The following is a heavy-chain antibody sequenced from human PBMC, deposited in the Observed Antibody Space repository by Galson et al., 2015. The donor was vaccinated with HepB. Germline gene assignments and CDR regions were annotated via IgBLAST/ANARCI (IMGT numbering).Heavy chain of an antibody. CDR2: IIPILGTA. Sequence: SVKVSCKASGGTFSSYAISWVRQAPGQGLEWMGGIIPILGTANYAQKFQGRVTITADKSTSTAYMELSSLRAEDTAVYYCARGQGGGQWLLELDYWGQGTLVTVSS. J-gene: IGHJ4*02. CDR1: GGTFSSYA. CDR3: ARGQGGGQWLLELDY. D-gene: IGHD3-22*01. V-gene: IGHV1-69*10.